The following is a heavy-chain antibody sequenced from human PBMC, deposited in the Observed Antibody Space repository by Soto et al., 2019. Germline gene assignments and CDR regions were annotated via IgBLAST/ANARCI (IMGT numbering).Heavy chain of an antibody. D-gene: IGHD3-22*01. V-gene: IGHV4-39*01. Sequence: QLQLQESGPGLVKPSETLSLTCTVSGGSISSSSYYWGWIRQPPGKGLEWIGSIYYSGSTYYNPSLNSRVTISVDTSKNQFSLKLSSVTAADTAVYYCARSHGVVTYYFDYWGQGTLVTVSS. CDR2: IYYSGST. CDR3: ARSHGVVTYYFDY. J-gene: IGHJ4*02. CDR1: GGSISSSSYY.